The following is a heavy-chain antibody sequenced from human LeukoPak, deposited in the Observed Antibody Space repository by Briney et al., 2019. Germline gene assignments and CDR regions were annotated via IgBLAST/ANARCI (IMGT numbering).Heavy chain of an antibody. CDR3: AREVGASEFDY. D-gene: IGHD1-26*01. Sequence: GGSLRLSCAGSGLTFSSYWVHWVRQSPGKGLAWVSHISPDGRRTSYADSVKGRFTISRDNAKNTLYLQMNSLRVDDTAMYYCAREVGASEFDYWGQGTLVTVSS. J-gene: IGHJ4*02. CDR2: ISPDGRRT. CDR1: GLTFSSYW. V-gene: IGHV3-74*01.